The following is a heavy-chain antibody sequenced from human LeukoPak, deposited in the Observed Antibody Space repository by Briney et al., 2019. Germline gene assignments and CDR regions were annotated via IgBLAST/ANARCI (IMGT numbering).Heavy chain of an antibody. D-gene: IGHD1-26*01. CDR1: RFTFSNYW. CDR3: ARETSGSYSFDY. J-gene: IGHJ4*02. CDR2: LNQDGNEK. V-gene: IGHV3-7*01. Sequence: GGSLRLSCAASRFTFSNYWMTWVRQAPGKGLEWVANLNQDGNEKYYVDSVKGRFTISRDNAKNSLYLQMNSLRAEDTAVYYCARETSGSYSFDYWGQGTLVTVSS.